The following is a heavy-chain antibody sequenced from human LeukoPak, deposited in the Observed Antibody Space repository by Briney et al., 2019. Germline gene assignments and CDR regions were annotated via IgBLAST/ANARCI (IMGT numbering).Heavy chain of an antibody. CDR1: GYDFTSVG. Sequence: ASVKVSCKASGYDFTSVGITWVRLAPGQGLEWMGWISPYNGNTRYAQKFQGRVAMTTDTSTTTAYMELRGLRFNDTAVYYCARAGPGSGWYFDYWGQGPLVPVSS. CDR2: ISPYNGNT. J-gene: IGHJ4*02. V-gene: IGHV1-18*01. D-gene: IGHD6-19*01. CDR3: ARAGPGSGWYFDY.